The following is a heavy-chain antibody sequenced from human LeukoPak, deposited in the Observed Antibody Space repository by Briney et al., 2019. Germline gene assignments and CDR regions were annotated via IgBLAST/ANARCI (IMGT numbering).Heavy chain of an antibody. Sequence: GASVKVSCKASGYTFTGYYMHWVRQAPGQGLEWMGWINPNSGGTNYAQKVQGRVTMTRDTSISTAYMELSRLRSDDTAVYYCARGGWSTSLNWFDPWGQGTLVTVSS. J-gene: IGHJ5*02. CDR3: ARGGWSTSLNWFDP. CDR1: GYTFTGYY. D-gene: IGHD2-2*01. CDR2: INPNSGGT. V-gene: IGHV1-2*02.